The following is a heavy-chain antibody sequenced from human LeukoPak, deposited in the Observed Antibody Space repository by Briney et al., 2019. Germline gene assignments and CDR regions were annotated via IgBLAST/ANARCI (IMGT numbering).Heavy chain of an antibody. D-gene: IGHD2-2*01. V-gene: IGHV3-30-3*01. CDR2: ISYDGSNK. CDR3: ARVVPAAMCFDY. CDR1: GFTFTSYA. Sequence: GGSLRLSCAASGFTFTSYAMHWVRQAPGKGLEWVAVISYDGSNKYYADSVKGRFTISRDNSKNTLYLQMNSLRAEDTAVYYCARVVPAAMCFDYWGQGTLVTVSS. J-gene: IGHJ4*02.